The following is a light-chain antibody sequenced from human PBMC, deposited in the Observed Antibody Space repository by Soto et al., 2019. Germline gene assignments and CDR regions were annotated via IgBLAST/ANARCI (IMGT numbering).Light chain of an antibody. CDR2: GAS. J-gene: IGKJ4*01. V-gene: IGKV3-20*01. Sequence: EIVLTQSPGTLSLSQGERATLSCRASQSVSSSYVAWYQQKPVQAPMLLIYGASSRATGIPDRFSGSGSWTDFTITISRREPEDVAVYYYHQYGSSLSLTFGGGTKVEIK. CDR1: QSVSSSY. CDR3: HQYGSSLSLT.